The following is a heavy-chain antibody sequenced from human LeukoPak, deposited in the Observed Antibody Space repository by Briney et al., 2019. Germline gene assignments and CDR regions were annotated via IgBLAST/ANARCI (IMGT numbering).Heavy chain of an antibody. D-gene: IGHD2-2*02. CDR1: GGSFSGYY. Sequence: SETLSLTCAVYGGSFSGYYWSWIRQPPGKGLEWIGEINHSGSTNYNPSLKSRVTISVDTSKNQFSLKLSSVTAADTAVYYCARGPYAIVVVPAAITRFDYWGQGTLVTVSS. J-gene: IGHJ4*02. CDR3: ARGPYAIVVVPAAITRFDY. CDR2: INHSGST. V-gene: IGHV4-34*01.